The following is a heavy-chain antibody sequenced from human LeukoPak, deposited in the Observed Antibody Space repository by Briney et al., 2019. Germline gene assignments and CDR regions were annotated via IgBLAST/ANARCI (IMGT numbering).Heavy chain of an antibody. D-gene: IGHD1-26*01. CDR3: ARAYSGSYFY. V-gene: IGHV3-21*01. CDR1: GFTFRSYR. Sequence: GGSLRLSCAASGFTFRSYRMNWVRQAPGKGLEWVSYADSVKGRFTISRDNAKNSLYLQMNSLRVEDTAVYYCARAYSGSYFYWGQGTLVTVSS. J-gene: IGHJ4*02.